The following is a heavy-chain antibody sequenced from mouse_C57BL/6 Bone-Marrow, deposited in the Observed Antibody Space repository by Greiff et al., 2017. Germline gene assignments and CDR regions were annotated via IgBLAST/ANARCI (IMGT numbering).Heavy chain of an antibody. J-gene: IGHJ4*01. V-gene: IGHV1-69*01. CDR1: GYTFTSYW. D-gene: IGHD1-2*01. CDR2: IDPSDSYT. Sequence: QVQLQQPGAELVMPGASVKLSCKASGYTFTSYWMHWVKQRPGQGLVWIGEIDPSDSYTNYNQKFKGKSTLTVDKSSSTAYMQLSSLTSEDSAVYYCARDTTADAMDYWGQGTSVTVSS. CDR3: ARDTTADAMDY.